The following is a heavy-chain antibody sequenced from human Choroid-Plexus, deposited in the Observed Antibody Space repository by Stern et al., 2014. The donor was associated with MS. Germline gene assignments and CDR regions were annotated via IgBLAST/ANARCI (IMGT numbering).Heavy chain of an antibody. D-gene: IGHD3-3*01. CDR2: INPNTGGT. Sequence: VQLVQSGAEVKKPGASVNVSCKTSGYIFTGYYIHWVRQAPGQGLEWMAWINPNTGGTTYAQKFQGRVTMSRDTSISTAYVELSSLTSDDTAVYYCARDQRGITIFGVVTDYYYLGMDVWGQGTTVTVSS. CDR1: GYIFTGYY. CDR3: ARDQRGITIFGVVTDYYYLGMDV. V-gene: IGHV1-2*02. J-gene: IGHJ6*02.